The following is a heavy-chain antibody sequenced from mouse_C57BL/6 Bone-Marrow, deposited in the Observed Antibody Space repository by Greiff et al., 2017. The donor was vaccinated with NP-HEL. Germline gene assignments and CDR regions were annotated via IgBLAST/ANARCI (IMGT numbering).Heavy chain of an antibody. Sequence: EVMLVESGGGLVKPRGSLKLSCAASGFTFSSYAMSWVRQTPEKRLEWVATISDGGSYTYYPHNVKGRFTISRDNAKNNLYLQMSHLKSEDTAMYYCARDDDGYYRAMDYWGQGTSVTVSS. CDR3: ARDDDGYYRAMDY. V-gene: IGHV5-4*01. CDR1: GFTFSSYA. CDR2: ISDGGSYT. J-gene: IGHJ4*01. D-gene: IGHD2-3*01.